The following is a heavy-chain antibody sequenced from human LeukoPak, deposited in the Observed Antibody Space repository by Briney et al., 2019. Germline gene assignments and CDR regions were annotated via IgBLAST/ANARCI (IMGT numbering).Heavy chain of an antibody. CDR2: IIPIFGTA. D-gene: IGHD6-6*01. CDR1: GGTFSSYA. CDR3: ARDSSSSFAFDY. J-gene: IGHJ4*02. V-gene: IGHV1-69*05. Sequence: ASVKVSCKASGGTFSSYAISWVRQAPGQGLEWMGRIIPIFGTANYAQKFQGRVTITTDESTSTAYMELSSLRSEDTAVYYCARDSSSSFAFDYWGQGTLVTVS.